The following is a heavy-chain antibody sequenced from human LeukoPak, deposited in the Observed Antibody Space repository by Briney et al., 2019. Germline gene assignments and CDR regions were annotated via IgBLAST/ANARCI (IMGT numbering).Heavy chain of an antibody. Sequence: GGSLRLSCAASGFTFSYFWLSWVRQAPGKGLEWVANINLDGSERHYVDSVKGRFTISRDNARKSLYLQMNSLRDEDTAVYYCARDNVGATPFDYWGQGTLVTVSS. D-gene: IGHD1-26*01. V-gene: IGHV3-7*05. CDR2: INLDGSER. J-gene: IGHJ4*02. CDR3: ARDNVGATPFDY. CDR1: GFTFSYFW.